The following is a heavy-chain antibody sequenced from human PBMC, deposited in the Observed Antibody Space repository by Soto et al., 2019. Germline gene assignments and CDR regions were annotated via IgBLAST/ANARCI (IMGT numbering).Heavy chain of an antibody. CDR3: AKGGPWIQLWGYFDY. Sequence: GGSLRLSCAASGFIFNNYAMSWVRQAPGKGLEWVAVISYDGSNKYYADSVKGRFTISRDISKKTLYLQMNSLRAEDTAVYYCAKGGPWIQLWGYFDYWGQGTLVTVTS. D-gene: IGHD5-18*01. CDR2: ISYDGSNK. J-gene: IGHJ4*02. V-gene: IGHV3-30*18. CDR1: GFIFNNYA.